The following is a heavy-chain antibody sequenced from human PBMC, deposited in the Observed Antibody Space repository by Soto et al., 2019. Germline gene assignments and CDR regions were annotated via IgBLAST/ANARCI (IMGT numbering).Heavy chain of an antibody. CDR3: ARRPGGRDYYYYGMDV. CDR1: GGSISSYY. CDR2: IYYSGST. V-gene: IGHV4-59*08. Sequence: QVQLQESGPGLVKPSETLSLTCTVSGGSISSYYWSWIRQPPGKGLEWIGYIYYSGSTNYNPSLKSRATIAVDTSKNQFSLKLSSVTAADTAVYYCARRPGGRDYYYYGMDVWGQGTTVTVSS. J-gene: IGHJ6*02. D-gene: IGHD2-15*01.